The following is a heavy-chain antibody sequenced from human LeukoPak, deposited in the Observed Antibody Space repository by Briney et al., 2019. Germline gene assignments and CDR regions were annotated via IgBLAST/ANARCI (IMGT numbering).Heavy chain of an antibody. CDR1: GGXFSSYA. V-gene: IGHV1-69*13. Sequence: ASVKVSCKASGGXFSSYAISWVRQAPGQGLEWMGGIIPIFGTANYAQKFQGRVTITADESTRTAYMELSSLRSEDTAVYYCAREAPYGSGSSNFDYWGQGPLVTVSS. J-gene: IGHJ4*02. CDR2: IIPIFGTA. CDR3: AREAPYGSGSSNFDY. D-gene: IGHD3-10*01.